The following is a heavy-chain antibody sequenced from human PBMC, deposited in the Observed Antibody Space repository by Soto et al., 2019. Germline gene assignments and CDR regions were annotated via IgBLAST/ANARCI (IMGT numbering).Heavy chain of an antibody. V-gene: IGHV4-59*01. Sequence: WSSLSLTSTVSGRSSSIYDWRCILQRPGEGLEWIGYIYYSGSTNYNPSLKSRGTISVDTSKNQFSLKLSCVPAADTALYCSAVEAPLRDYGSDHYGIDVWRQGTNVSV. CDR2: IYYSGST. D-gene: IGHD4-17*01. CDR3: AVEAPLRDYGSDHYGIDV. CDR1: GRSSSIYD. J-gene: IGHJ6*02.